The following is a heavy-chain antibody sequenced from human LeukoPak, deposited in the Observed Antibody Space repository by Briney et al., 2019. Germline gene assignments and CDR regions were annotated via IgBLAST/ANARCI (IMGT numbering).Heavy chain of an antibody. CDR2: IKQDGSEK. CDR3: ARGWYNAFDI. J-gene: IGHJ3*02. D-gene: IGHD2-15*01. Sequence: PGGSLRLSCAASGFTFSNYWMIWVRQAPGKGLEWVGNIKQDGSEKRYADSVRGRFSISRDNAQTSLYLQMNSLRAEDTAVYYCARGWYNAFDIWGHGTLVIVSS. CDR1: GFTFSNYW. V-gene: IGHV3-7*05.